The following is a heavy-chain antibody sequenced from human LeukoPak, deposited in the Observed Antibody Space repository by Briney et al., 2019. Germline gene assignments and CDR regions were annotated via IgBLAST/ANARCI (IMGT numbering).Heavy chain of an antibody. D-gene: IGHD3-3*01. CDR1: GFTFSSYA. CDR3: AKETYNDFWSGYYADY. Sequence: PGGSLRLSCAASGFTFSSYAMSWVRQAPGKGLEWVSAISGSGGSTYCADSVKGRFTISRDNSKNTLYLQMNSLRAEDTALYYCAKETYNDFWSGYYADYWGQGTLVTVSS. V-gene: IGHV3-23*01. J-gene: IGHJ4*02. CDR2: ISGSGGST.